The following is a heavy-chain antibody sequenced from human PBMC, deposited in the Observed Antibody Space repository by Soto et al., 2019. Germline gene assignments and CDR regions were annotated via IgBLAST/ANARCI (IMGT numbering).Heavy chain of an antibody. CDR1: GFSLSTSGVG. Sequence: QITLKESGPTLVKPTQTLTLTCTFSGFSLSTSGVGVGWIRQPPGKALEWLALIYWDDDKRYSPSLKSRLTSTKDTSKNQVVLTMTNMDPVDTATYYCAHSRIAVAGHDAFDIWGQGTMVTVSS. CDR2: IYWDDDK. J-gene: IGHJ3*02. CDR3: AHSRIAVAGHDAFDI. D-gene: IGHD6-19*01. V-gene: IGHV2-5*02.